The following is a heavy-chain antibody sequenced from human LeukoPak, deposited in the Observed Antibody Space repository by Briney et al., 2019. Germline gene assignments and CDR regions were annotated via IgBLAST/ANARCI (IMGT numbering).Heavy chain of an antibody. J-gene: IGHJ4*02. Sequence: GGSLRLSCAASGFTFSSYSMNWVRQAPGKGLEWVSGISGSGGSTYYADSVKGRFTISRDNSKNTLYLQMNSLRAEDTAVYYCAKVGCSSTSCYTDEHFDYWGQGTLVTVSS. D-gene: IGHD2-2*02. CDR1: GFTFSSYS. V-gene: IGHV3-23*01. CDR3: AKVGCSSTSCYTDEHFDY. CDR2: ISGSGGST.